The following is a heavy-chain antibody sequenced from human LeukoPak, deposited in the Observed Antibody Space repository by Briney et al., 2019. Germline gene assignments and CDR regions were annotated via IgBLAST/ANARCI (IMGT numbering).Heavy chain of an antibody. CDR1: GFTFSAYN. V-gene: IGHV3-21*01. Sequence: GGSLRLSCVTSGFTFSAYNMNWVRQAPGKGLEWVSCISSSSNYIYYADSVKGRFTISRDNAKNSLYLQMHSLRAEDTAVYYCARDEGVSFDYWGQGTLVTVSS. CDR3: ARDEGVSFDY. J-gene: IGHJ4*02. CDR2: ISSSSNYI.